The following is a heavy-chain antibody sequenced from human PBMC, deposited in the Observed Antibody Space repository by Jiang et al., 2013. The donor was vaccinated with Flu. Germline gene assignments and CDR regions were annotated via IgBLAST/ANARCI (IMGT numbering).Heavy chain of an antibody. D-gene: IGHD2-2*02. J-gene: IGHJ6*02. V-gene: IGHV1-69*01. CDR2: IIPIFLTS. CDR1: GGTFSNYA. CDR3: AITYLVVVPAAIPTNYFYYGMDV. Sequence: SGAEVKKPGSSVKVSCKASGGTFSNYAISWVRQAPGRGLEWIGGIIPIFLTSHYAQKFQGRVTITADESSSTAFMALSNLRSDDTALYYCAITYLVVVPAAIPTNYFYYGMDVWGQGTTVAVSS.